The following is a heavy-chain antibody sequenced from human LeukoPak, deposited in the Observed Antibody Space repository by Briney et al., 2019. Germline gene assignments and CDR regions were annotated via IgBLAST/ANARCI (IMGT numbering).Heavy chain of an antibody. CDR3: AREYSSGWYPLYYYYYMDV. V-gene: IGHV1-18*01. J-gene: IGHJ6*03. CDR1: GYTFTSYG. D-gene: IGHD6-19*01. Sequence: ASVKVSCKASGYTFTSYGISWVRQAPGQGLEWMGWISAYNGNTNYAQKLQGRVTMTTDTSTSTAYMELRSLRSDDTAVYYCAREYSSGWYPLYYYYYMDVWGKGTTVTVSS. CDR2: ISAYNGNT.